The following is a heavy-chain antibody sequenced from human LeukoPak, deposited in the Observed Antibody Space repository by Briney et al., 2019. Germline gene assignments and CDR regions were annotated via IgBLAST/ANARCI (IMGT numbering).Heavy chain of an antibody. D-gene: IGHD3-10*01. Sequence: ASVTVSCKASGYTFTGYYMHWVRQAPGQGLEWMGWINPNSGGTNYAQKFQGRVTMTRDTSISTAYMELSRLRSDDTAVYYCARTGGKYGSGILFYYYGMDVWGQGTTVTVSS. CDR2: INPNSGGT. V-gene: IGHV1-2*02. CDR1: GYTFTGYY. J-gene: IGHJ6*02. CDR3: ARTGGKYGSGILFYYYGMDV.